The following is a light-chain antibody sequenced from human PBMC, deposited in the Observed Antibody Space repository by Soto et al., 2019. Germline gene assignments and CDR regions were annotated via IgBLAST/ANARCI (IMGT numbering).Light chain of an antibody. Sequence: DIQMTQSPSTLSASVGDRVTITCRASQSISSWLAWYQQKPGKAPNLLIYEASRLESAVPSRFSGSASGAEFTLTINSLQPDDFATYFCQQYSSYPETFGQGTKV. J-gene: IGKJ1*01. V-gene: IGKV1-5*03. CDR3: QQYSSYPET. CDR2: EAS. CDR1: QSISSW.